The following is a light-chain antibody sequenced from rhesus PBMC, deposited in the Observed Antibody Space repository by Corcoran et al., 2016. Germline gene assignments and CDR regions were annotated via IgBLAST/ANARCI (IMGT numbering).Light chain of an antibody. CDR1: QGISKY. V-gene: IGKV1-25*01. Sequence: DIQMTQSPSSLSASVGDTVTITCQASQGISKYLAWYQQKPGKALKLLIYDASSLQSGVPSRFSGSGSGTEYTHTISSLQPEDFATYYCQQHNSYPLTFGGGTKVELK. CDR2: DAS. J-gene: IGKJ4*01. CDR3: QQHNSYPLT.